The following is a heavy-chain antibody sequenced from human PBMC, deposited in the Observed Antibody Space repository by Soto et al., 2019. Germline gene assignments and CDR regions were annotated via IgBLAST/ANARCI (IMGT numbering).Heavy chain of an antibody. Sequence: PGESLKISCKGSGYSFTSYWISWVRQMPGKGLEWMGRIDPSDSYTNYSPSFQGHVTISADKSISTAYLQWSSLKASDTAMYYCARRRSWFDHNFDYWSQGTLVTVSS. D-gene: IGHD3-10*01. CDR2: IDPSDSYT. J-gene: IGHJ4*02. V-gene: IGHV5-10-1*01. CDR1: GYSFTSYW. CDR3: ARRRSWFDHNFDY.